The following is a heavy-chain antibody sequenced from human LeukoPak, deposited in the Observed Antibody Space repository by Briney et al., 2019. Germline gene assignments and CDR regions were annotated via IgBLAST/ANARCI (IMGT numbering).Heavy chain of an antibody. D-gene: IGHD6-13*01. J-gene: IGHJ4*02. Sequence: GESLKISCAASGFTFSSYAMSWVRQAPGKGLEWVSAISGSAGSTYYADSVKGRFTISRDNSKNTLYLQMNSLRAEDTAVYYCAKDKIAAAGYNFDYWGQGTLVTVSS. CDR1: GFTFSSYA. CDR2: ISGSAGST. CDR3: AKDKIAAAGYNFDY. V-gene: IGHV3-23*01.